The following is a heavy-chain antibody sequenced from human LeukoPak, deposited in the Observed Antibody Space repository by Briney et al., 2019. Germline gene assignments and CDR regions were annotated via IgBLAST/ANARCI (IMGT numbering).Heavy chain of an antibody. V-gene: IGHV3-48*03. J-gene: IGHJ4*02. CDR3: ARVHYYDSSGFDY. D-gene: IGHD3-22*01. CDR1: GFTFSNYE. Sequence: GGSLRLSCAASGFTFSNYEMNWVRQAPGKGLEWVSYISSSGSATYYAHSVKGRFTISRDNAKNSLYLQMNSLRAEDTAVYYCARVHYYDSSGFDYWGQGTLVTVSS. CDR2: ISSSGSAT.